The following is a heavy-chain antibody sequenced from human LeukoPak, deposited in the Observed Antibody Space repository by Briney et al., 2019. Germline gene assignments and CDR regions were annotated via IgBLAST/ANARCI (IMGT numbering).Heavy chain of an antibody. V-gene: IGHV3-30*03. CDR3: ATEKESGYGAFDI. CDR1: GFTFSNAW. CDR2: ISSNGGDK. J-gene: IGHJ3*02. D-gene: IGHD5-12*01. Sequence: GGSLRLSCAASGFTFSNAWMSWVRQAPGKGPEWVADISSNGGDKYYADSVRGRFTISRDISENTLYLQMNSLRAEDTAVYYCATEKESGYGAFDIWGQGTMVTVSS.